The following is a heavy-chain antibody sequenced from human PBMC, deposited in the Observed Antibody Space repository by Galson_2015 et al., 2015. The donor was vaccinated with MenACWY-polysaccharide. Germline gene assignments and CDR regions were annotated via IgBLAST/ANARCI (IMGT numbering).Heavy chain of an antibody. J-gene: IGHJ4*02. D-gene: IGHD6-6*01. CDR2: IKQDGSEN. CDR3: AKRGDSSWSNFDY. Sequence: SLRLSCAASGFTFGGYWMSWVRQAPGKGLEWVANIKQDGSENYYVDSVKGRITISRGNAKNSLYLQMNSLRAEDTAVYYCAKRGDSSWSNFDYWGQGILVTVSS. CDR1: GFTFGGYW. V-gene: IGHV3-7*01.